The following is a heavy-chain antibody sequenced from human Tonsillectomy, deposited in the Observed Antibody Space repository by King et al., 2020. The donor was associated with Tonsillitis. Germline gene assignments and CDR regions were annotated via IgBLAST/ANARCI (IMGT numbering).Heavy chain of an antibody. J-gene: IGHJ3*02. CDR3: ARHTYDILTEIPSDAFDI. CDR2: IYYSGST. CDR1: GGSISSSSYY. Sequence: QLQESGPGLVKPSETLSLTCTVSGGSISSSSYYWGWIRQPPGKGLEWIGSIYYSGSTYYNPSLKSRVTISVDTSKNQFSLKLSSVTAADTAVYYCARHTYDILTEIPSDAFDIWGQGTMVTVSS. D-gene: IGHD3-9*01. V-gene: IGHV4-39*07.